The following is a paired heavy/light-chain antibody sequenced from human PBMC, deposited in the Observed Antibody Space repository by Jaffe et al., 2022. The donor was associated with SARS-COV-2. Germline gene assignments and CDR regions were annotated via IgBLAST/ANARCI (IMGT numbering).Light chain of an antibody. Sequence: DIVMTQSPDSLAVSLGERATINCRSSQSVLYSSNNKNYLAWYQQKLGQPPKLLIYWASTRESGVPDRISGSGSGTDFTLTISSLQAEDVAVYYCQQYYSTPHTFGQGTKVEIK. J-gene: IGKJ1*01. CDR2: WAS. V-gene: IGKV4-1*01. CDR1: QSVLYSSNNKNY. CDR3: QQYYSTPHT.
Heavy chain of an antibody. CDR1: GFTFSTYW. V-gene: IGHV3-7*01. CDR2: IKQDGSYK. Sequence: EVQLVESGGGLVQPGGSLRLSCVASGFTFSTYWMSWVRQAPGKGLEWVANIKQDGSYKDYVDSVKGRFTISRDNAKNSLYLQMNSLRAEDTAVYYCARLARVDCSNGGSCYSWFDPWGQGTLVTVSS. CDR3: ARLARVDCSNGGSCYSWFDP. J-gene: IGHJ5*02. D-gene: IGHD2-15*01.